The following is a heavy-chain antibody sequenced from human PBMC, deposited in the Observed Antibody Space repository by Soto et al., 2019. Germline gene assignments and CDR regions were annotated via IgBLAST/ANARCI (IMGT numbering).Heavy chain of an antibody. CDR2: ISDDGSNK. CDR3: AREAQFGSAPNFDY. Sequence: QVQLVESGGGVVQPGRSLRLSCAASGLTSSSYAMHWVRKAPGKGLEWVAVISDDGSNKYYADSVKGRFTISRDNSKNTLYLQMNSLRAEDTAVYYCAREAQFGSAPNFDYWGQGTLVTVSS. D-gene: IGHD3-10*01. CDR1: GLTSSSYA. J-gene: IGHJ4*02. V-gene: IGHV3-30-3*01.